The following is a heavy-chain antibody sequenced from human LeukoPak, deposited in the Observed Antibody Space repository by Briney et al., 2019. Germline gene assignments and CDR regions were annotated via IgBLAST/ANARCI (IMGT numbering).Heavy chain of an antibody. CDR3: ARISYGDY. Sequence: PSETLSLTCAVSGGSFSDYYWSWIRQPPGKGLEWIGEINQSGSTNYNPSLKSRVTISVDTSKNQFSLKRSSGTAADTAVDYCARISYGDYWGQGTLVTVSS. J-gene: IGHJ4*02. CDR2: INQSGST. CDR1: GGSFSDYY. D-gene: IGHD1-26*01. V-gene: IGHV4-34*01.